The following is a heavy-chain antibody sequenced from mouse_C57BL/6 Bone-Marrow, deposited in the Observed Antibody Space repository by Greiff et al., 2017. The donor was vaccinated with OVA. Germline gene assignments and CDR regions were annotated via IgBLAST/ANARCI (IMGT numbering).Heavy chain of an antibody. CDR3: ATYYDGSSF. V-gene: IGHV1-55*01. D-gene: IGHD1-1*01. J-gene: IGHJ2*01. CDR2: IYPGSGST. Sequence: QVHVKQPGAELVKPGASVKMSCKASGYTFTSYWITWVKQRPGQGLEWIGDIYPGSGSTNYNEKFKSKATLTVDTSSSTAYMQLSSLTSEDSAVYYCATYYDGSSFWGQGTTLTVSS. CDR1: GYTFTSYW.